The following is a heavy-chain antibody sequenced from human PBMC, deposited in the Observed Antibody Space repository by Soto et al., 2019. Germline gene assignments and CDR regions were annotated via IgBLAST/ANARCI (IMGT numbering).Heavy chain of an antibody. V-gene: IGHV3-33*01. CDR2: IWYDGSNK. D-gene: IGHD2-15*01. CDR1: GFTFSSYG. CDR3: AREGDRAADAFDI. J-gene: IGHJ3*02. Sequence: LRLSCAASGFTFSSYGMHWVRQAPGKGLEWVAVIWYDGSNKYYADSVKGRFTISRDNSKNTLYLQMNSLRAEDTAVYYCAREGDRAADAFDIWGQGTMVTVSS.